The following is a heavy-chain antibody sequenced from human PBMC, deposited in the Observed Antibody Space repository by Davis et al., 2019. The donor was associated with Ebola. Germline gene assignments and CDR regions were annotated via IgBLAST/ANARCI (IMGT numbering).Heavy chain of an antibody. J-gene: IGHJ6*03. CDR3: ARGPEVPAAIGHYYYYYYMDV. V-gene: IGHV4-30-4*01. CDR1: GGSISSGDYY. CDR2: IYYSGST. D-gene: IGHD2-2*02. Sequence: PSETLSLTCTVSGGSISSGDYYWSWIRQPPGKGLEWIGYIYYSGSTYYNPSLKSRVTISVDTSKNQFSLKLSSVTAADTAVYYCARGPEVPAAIGHYYYYYYMDVWGKGTTVTVSS.